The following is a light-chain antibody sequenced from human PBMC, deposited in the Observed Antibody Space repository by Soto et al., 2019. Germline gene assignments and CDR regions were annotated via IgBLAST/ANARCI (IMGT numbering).Light chain of an antibody. Sequence: EIVMTQSPGTLSVSPGERATLSCRASQSVSSYLAWYQQKPGQAPRLLIYDASNRATGIPARFSGSGSGTDFTLTISSLEPEDSAVYYCQQRSNWPLITFGQGTRLEIK. CDR1: QSVSSY. V-gene: IGKV3-11*01. J-gene: IGKJ5*01. CDR2: DAS. CDR3: QQRSNWPLIT.